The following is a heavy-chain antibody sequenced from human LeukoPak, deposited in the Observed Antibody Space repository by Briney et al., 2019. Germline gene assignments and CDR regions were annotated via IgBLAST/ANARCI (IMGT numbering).Heavy chain of an antibody. Sequence: VKVSCKASGGTFSSYAISWVRQAPGQGLEWMGRIIPILGIANYAQKFQGRVTITADKSTSTAYMELSSLRSEDTAVYYCARRHQDYGGNNYWGQGTLVTVSS. CDR2: IIPILGIA. CDR1: GGTFSSYA. V-gene: IGHV1-69*10. J-gene: IGHJ4*02. CDR3: ARRHQDYGGNNY. D-gene: IGHD4-23*01.